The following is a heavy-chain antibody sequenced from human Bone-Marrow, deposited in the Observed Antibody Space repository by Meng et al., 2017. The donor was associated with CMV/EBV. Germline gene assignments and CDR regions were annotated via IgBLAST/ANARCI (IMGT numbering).Heavy chain of an antibody. CDR3: ARDHSIHGVVIATNWFDP. Sequence: ASVKVFCKASGYTFTSYYMHWVRQAPGQGLEWMGIINPSGGSTSYAQKFQGRVTMTRDTSTSTVYMELSSLRSEDTAVYYCARDHSIHGVVIATNWFDPWGQGTLVTVSS. CDR1: GYTFTSYY. CDR2: INPSGGST. D-gene: IGHD2-21*01. V-gene: IGHV1-46*01. J-gene: IGHJ5*02.